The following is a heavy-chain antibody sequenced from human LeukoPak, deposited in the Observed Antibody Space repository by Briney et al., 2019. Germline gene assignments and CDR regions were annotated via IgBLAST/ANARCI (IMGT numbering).Heavy chain of an antibody. CDR1: DFTFSRYG. J-gene: IGHJ4*02. CDR3: AKDHVSGRRDFWGDYDY. D-gene: IGHD3-16*01. Sequence: WGSLRLSCITSDFTFSRYGMHWVRQAPGKGLEWVASMRYGGSAKKYADSVKGRFTISRDNSNDTLYLQMNSGTPDDTALYYCAKDHVSGRRDFWGDYDYGGQGTLVTVSS. CDR2: MRYGGSAK. V-gene: IGHV3-30*02.